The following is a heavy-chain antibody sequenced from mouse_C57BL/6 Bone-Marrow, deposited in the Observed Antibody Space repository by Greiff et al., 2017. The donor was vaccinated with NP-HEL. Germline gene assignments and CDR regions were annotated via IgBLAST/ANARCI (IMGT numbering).Heavy chain of an antibody. Sequence: VQLQQSGAELARPGASAKMSCKASGYTFTSYTMHWVKQRPGQGLEWIGYINPSSGYTKYNQKFKDKATLTADKSSSTAYMQLSSLTSEDSAVYYCARWLLRRGGFDYWGQGTTLTVSS. CDR2: INPSSGYT. V-gene: IGHV1-4*01. J-gene: IGHJ2*01. CDR1: GYTFTSYT. CDR3: ARWLLRRGGFDY. D-gene: IGHD2-3*01.